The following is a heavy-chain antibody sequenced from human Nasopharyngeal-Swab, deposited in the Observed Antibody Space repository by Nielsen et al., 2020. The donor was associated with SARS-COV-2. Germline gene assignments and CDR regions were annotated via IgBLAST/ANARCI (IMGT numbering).Heavy chain of an antibody. Sequence: SETLSLTCTASGGSISSSSYYWGWIRQPPGKGLEWIGSIYYSGSTYYNPSLKSRVTISVDTSKNQFSLKLSSVTAADTAVYYCARALTVLRFLGWSPGYFDYWGQGTLVTVSS. J-gene: IGHJ4*02. CDR2: IYYSGST. V-gene: IGHV4-39*01. D-gene: IGHD3-3*01. CDR3: ARALTVLRFLGWSPGYFDY. CDR1: GGSISSSSYY.